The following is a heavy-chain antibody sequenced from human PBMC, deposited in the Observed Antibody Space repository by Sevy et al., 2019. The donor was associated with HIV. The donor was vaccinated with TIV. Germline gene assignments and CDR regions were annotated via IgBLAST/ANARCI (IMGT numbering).Heavy chain of an antibody. CDR3: ARPRANYVDHYFFYAMDV. CDR1: GFAFSNYYA. J-gene: IGHJ6*02. D-gene: IGHD4-17*01. CDR2: ISYDGSDT. Sequence: GWSLRLSCAASGFAFSNYYAMHWVRQAPGKGLEWVALISYDGSDTYYADSVKGRFTVSRDNFKNTLFLQMNSLTTEDTAVYYCARPRANYVDHYFFYAMDVWGQGTTVTVSS. V-gene: IGHV3-30-3*01.